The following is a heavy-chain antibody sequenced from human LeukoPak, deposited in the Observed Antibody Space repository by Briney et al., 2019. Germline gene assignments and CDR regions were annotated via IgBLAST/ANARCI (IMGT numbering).Heavy chain of an antibody. Sequence: SETLSLTCTVSGGSISSSSYYWGWIRQPPGKGLEWIGSIYYSGSTYYNPSLKSRVTIFVGTSKNQFSLKLSSVTAADTAVYYCARRYSSGWYGIDYWGQGTLVTVSS. D-gene: IGHD6-19*01. J-gene: IGHJ4*02. V-gene: IGHV4-39*01. CDR2: IYYSGST. CDR3: ARRYSSGWYGIDY. CDR1: GGSISSSSYY.